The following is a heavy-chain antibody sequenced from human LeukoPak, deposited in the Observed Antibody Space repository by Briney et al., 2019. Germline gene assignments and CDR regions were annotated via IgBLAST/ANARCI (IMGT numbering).Heavy chain of an antibody. CDR1: GYTFTSYY. J-gene: IGHJ4*02. D-gene: IGHD2-2*01. V-gene: IGHV1-46*01. CDR3: ARDEVYCSSTSCYLGFPDY. CDR2: INPSGGST. Sequence: ASVKVSCKASGYTFTSYYMHWVRQAPGQGLEWMGIINPSGGSTSYAQKFQGRVTMTRDTSTSTVYMELSSLRSEDTAVYYCARDEVYCSSTSCYLGFPDYWGQGTLVTVSS.